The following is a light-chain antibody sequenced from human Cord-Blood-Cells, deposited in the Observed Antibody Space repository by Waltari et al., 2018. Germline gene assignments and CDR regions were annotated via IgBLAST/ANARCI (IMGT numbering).Light chain of an antibody. J-gene: IGLJ1*01. V-gene: IGLV2-11*01. CDR3: CSYAGSYTSYV. CDR2: DVS. CDR1: SSDVGGSNY. Sequence: QSALTQPRSVSGSPGQSVTISGTGTSSDVGGSNYVSWYQQHPGKAPKLMIYDVSMRPSGVPDRFSGSKSGNTASLTISGLQAEDEADYYCCSYAGSYTSYVFGTGTKVTVL.